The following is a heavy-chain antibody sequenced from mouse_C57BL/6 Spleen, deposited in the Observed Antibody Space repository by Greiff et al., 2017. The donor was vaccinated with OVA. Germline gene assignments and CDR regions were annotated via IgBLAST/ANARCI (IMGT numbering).Heavy chain of an antibody. D-gene: IGHD2-14*01. V-gene: IGHV1-66*01. J-gene: IGHJ3*01. CDR3: ARPYDGAWFAY. CDR2: IYPGSCNT. CDR1: GYSFTRYY. Sequence: QVQLPPSGPELVKPGASVQISCKASGYSFTRYYLHWVKQRPGQGLEWIGWIYPGSCNTKYNEKFKGKATLTADTSSSTAYMQLSSLTSEDSAVYYCARPYDGAWFAYWGQGTLVTVSA.